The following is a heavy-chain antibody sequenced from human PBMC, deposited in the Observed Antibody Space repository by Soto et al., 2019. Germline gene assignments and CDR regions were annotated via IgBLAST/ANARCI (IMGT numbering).Heavy chain of an antibody. Sequence: SETLSLTCAVYGGSFSGYYWSWIRQPPGKGLEWIGEINHSGSTNYNPSLKSRVTISVDTSKNQFSLKLSSVTAADTAVYYCARGLHDFWSGYYRMAGTNWFDPWGQGTLVTVSS. CDR1: GGSFSGYY. V-gene: IGHV4-34*01. D-gene: IGHD3-3*01. CDR3: ARGLHDFWSGYYRMAGTNWFDP. CDR2: INHSGST. J-gene: IGHJ5*02.